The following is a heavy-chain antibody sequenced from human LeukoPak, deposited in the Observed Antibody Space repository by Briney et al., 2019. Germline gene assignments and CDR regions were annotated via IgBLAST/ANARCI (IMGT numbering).Heavy chain of an antibody. CDR2: MNPNSGNT. V-gene: IGHV1-8*01. CDR1: GYTFTSYD. CDR3: ARGSRRDYDFWSGPTYYGMDV. Sequence: GESLKISCKGSGYTFTSYDINWVRQATGQGLEWMGWMNPNSGNTGYAQKFQGRVTMTRNTSISTAYMELSSLRSEDTAVYYCARGSRRDYDFWSGPTYYGMDVWGQGTTVTVSS. J-gene: IGHJ6*02. D-gene: IGHD3-3*01.